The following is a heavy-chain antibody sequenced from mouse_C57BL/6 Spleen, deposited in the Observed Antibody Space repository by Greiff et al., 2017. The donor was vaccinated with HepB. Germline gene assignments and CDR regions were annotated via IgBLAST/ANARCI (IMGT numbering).Heavy chain of an antibody. V-gene: IGHV1-69*01. Sequence: QVQLKQSGAELVMPGASVKLSCKASGYTFTSYWMHWVKQRPGQGLEWIGEIDPSDSYTNYNQKFKGKSTLTVDKSSSTAYMQLSSLTSADSAVYYCARTGFGSSAWFAYWGQGTLVTVSA. CDR2: IDPSDSYT. J-gene: IGHJ3*01. CDR3: ARTGFGSSAWFAY. CDR1: GYTFTSYW. D-gene: IGHD1-3*01.